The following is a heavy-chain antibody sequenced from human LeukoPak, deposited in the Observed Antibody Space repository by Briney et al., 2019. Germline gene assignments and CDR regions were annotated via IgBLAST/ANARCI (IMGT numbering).Heavy chain of an antibody. Sequence: SETLSLTCAVYGGPFSGYYWSWIRQPPGKGLEWIGEINHSGSTNYNPSLKSRVTISVDTSKNQFSLKLSSVTAADTAVYYCARGYYGSGSYFDYWGQGTLVTVSS. J-gene: IGHJ4*02. CDR3: ARGYYGSGSYFDY. V-gene: IGHV4-34*01. CDR2: INHSGST. D-gene: IGHD3-10*01. CDR1: GGPFSGYY.